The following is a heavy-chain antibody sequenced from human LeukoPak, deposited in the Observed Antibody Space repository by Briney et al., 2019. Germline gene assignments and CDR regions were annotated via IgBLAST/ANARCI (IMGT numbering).Heavy chain of an antibody. V-gene: IGHV3-69-1*01. Sequence: PGGSLRLSCAASDFSVNTNYMNWVRQAPGKGLEWVSVLLSSGTAYYADSVKGRFTISRDNAKDSLYLQMNSLRAEDTAVYYCASGGYVLRYSASDYWGQGTLVTVSS. CDR2: LLSSGTA. D-gene: IGHD3-9*01. CDR3: ASGGYVLRYSASDY. CDR1: DFSVNTNY. J-gene: IGHJ4*02.